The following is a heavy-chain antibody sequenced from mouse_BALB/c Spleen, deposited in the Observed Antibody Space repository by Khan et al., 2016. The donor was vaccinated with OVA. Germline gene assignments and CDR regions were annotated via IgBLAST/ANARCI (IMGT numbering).Heavy chain of an antibody. CDR1: GFSLTNYG. CDR3: AKNRNGYLDY. Sequence: VELVESGPGLVQPSQSLSITCTVSGFSLTNYGVHWVRQSPGKGLEWLGVIWSGGITDYNETFISRLSISKDISKSQVFFKMNSLQANDTAIYYCAKNRNGYLDYWGQGTTLTVSS. D-gene: IGHD1-1*02. V-gene: IGHV2-2*02. CDR2: IWSGGIT. J-gene: IGHJ2*01.